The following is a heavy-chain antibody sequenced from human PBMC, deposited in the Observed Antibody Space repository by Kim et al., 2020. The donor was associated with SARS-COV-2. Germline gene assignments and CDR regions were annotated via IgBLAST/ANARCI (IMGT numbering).Heavy chain of an antibody. J-gene: IGHJ4*02. CDR1: GYTFTNHG. V-gene: IGHV1-3*01. D-gene: IGHD3-16*01. Sequence: ASVKVSCKASGYTFTNHGMNWVRQDPGQRLEWMGWMNAGNGKTKYSQTFQGRVTFTRDTSATTAYMELSSLRSEDTAVYYCANAPNGGRLNWGQGTVVIVSS. CDR2: MNAGNGKT. CDR3: ANAPNGGRLN.